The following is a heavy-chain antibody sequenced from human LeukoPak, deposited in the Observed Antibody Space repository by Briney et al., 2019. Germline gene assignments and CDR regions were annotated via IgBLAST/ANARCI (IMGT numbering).Heavy chain of an antibody. D-gene: IGHD3-10*02. CDR3: AELGITMIGGV. V-gene: IGHV3-48*03. J-gene: IGHJ6*04. CDR2: ISSSGSTI. CDR1: GFTFSSCD. Sequence: GGTLCLSCAASGFTFSSCDNNCVRQHPGEELVWGLYISSSGSTIYYAASVKSRFTISRDNAKNSLYLQMNSLRAEDTAVYYCAELGITMIGGVWGKGTTVTVSA.